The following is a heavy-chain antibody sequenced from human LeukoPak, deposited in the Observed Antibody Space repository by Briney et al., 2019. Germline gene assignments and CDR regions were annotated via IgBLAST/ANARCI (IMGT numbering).Heavy chain of an antibody. Sequence: GSLRLSCAASGFTFSSYGMSWVRQPPGKGLEWIGEINHSGSTNYNPSLKSRVTISVDTSKNQFSLKLSSVTAADTAVYYCARRITMVRGLDYWGQGTLVTVSS. J-gene: IGHJ4*02. CDR2: INHSGST. V-gene: IGHV4-34*01. CDR3: ARRITMVRGLDY. CDR1: GFTFSSYG. D-gene: IGHD3-10*01.